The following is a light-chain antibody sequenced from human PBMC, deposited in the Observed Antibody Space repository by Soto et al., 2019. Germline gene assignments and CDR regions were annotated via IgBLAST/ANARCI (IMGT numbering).Light chain of an antibody. CDR3: NSHTSETTLI. V-gene: IGLV2-14*01. CDR2: DVS. Sequence: QSALTQPASVSGSPGQSVTISCTGTSSDVGGYNSVSWYQQHPGKAPKLMIFDVSSRPSDISNRFSASKFGNTASLTISGLQAEDEADYYCNSHTSETTLIFGGGTKLTVL. CDR1: SSDVGGYNS. J-gene: IGLJ2*01.